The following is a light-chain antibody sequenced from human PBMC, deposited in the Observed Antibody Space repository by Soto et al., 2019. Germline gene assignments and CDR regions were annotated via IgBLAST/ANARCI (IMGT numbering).Light chain of an antibody. CDR3: SSYAGSNNVV. V-gene: IGLV2-8*01. CDR2: EVS. J-gene: IGLJ2*01. CDR1: SSDVGGYNY. Sequence: QSALTQPPSASGSPGQSVTISCTGTSSDVGGYNYVSWYQQHPGKAPKLMNYEVSKRPSGVPDRFSGSKSGNTASLTVSGLQADDEADYYCSSYAGSNNVVFGGGTKLTVL.